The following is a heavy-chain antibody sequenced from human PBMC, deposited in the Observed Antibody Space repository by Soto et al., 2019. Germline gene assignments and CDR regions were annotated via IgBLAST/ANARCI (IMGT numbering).Heavy chain of an antibody. J-gene: IGHJ4*02. CDR1: GYSISSSNW. CDR3: ARIGRVRGVITSPD. V-gene: IGHV4-28*01. CDR2: INYSGST. D-gene: IGHD3-10*01. Sequence: QVQLQESGPGLVKPSDTLSLTCAVSGYSISSSNWWGWIRQPPGKGLEWIGYINYSGSTYYNPSLKSRVTMSVDTSKNQFSLKLSSVTAVDTAVYYCARIGRVRGVITSPDWGQGTLVTVSS.